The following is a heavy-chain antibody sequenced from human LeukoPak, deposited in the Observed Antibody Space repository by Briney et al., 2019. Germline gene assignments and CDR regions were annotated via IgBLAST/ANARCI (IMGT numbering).Heavy chain of an antibody. V-gene: IGHV5-51*01. Sequence: GESLKISCKGSGYSFTSYWIGWARQMPGKGLEWMGIIDPGDSDTRYSPSFQGQVTISADKSISTAYLQWSSLKASDTAMYYCARLPYGDQKDYYYYYMDVWGKGTTVTVSS. J-gene: IGHJ6*03. CDR2: IDPGDSDT. D-gene: IGHD4-17*01. CDR3: ARLPYGDQKDYYYYYMDV. CDR1: GYSFTSYW.